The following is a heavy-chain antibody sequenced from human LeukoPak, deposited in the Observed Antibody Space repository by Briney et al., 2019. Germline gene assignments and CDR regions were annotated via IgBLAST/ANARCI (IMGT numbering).Heavy chain of an antibody. Sequence: SQTLSLTCTVSGGTISSGGYYWSWIRQLPGQGLEWIGYIHYSGSTYYNPSPSLQTRVTISVNTSKNLFFLKLSSVAAADTAVYYCARGGGYYVLDIWGQGTLVTVSS. CDR1: GGTISSGGYY. CDR2: IHYSGST. V-gene: IGHV4-31*03. D-gene: IGHD1-26*01. CDR3: ARGGGYYVLDI. J-gene: IGHJ3*02.